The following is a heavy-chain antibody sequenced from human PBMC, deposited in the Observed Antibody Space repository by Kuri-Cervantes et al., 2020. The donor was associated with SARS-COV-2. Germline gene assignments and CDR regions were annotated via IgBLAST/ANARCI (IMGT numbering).Heavy chain of an antibody. CDR3: ATGTFTVTPDY. Sequence: LRLSCTVSGGSISSGDYYWSWIRQPPGKGLEWIGNIYYSGSAFYNPSLKSRVTMSLDMSKSQFSLRLTSVTAADTAVYYCATGTFTVTPDYWGQGTLVTVSS. CDR1: GGSISSGDYY. J-gene: IGHJ4*02. D-gene: IGHD4-17*01. V-gene: IGHV4-30-4*08. CDR2: IYYSGSA.